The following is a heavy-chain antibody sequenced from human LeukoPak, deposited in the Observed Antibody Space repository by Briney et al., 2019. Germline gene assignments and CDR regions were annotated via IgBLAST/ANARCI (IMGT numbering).Heavy chain of an antibody. Sequence: PGGSLRLSCAASGFTLGTYWMNWVRQAPGKGLEWVSYISSSGSTIYYADSVKGRFTISRDNAKNSLYLQMNSLRAEDTAVYYCAELGITMIGGVWGKGTTVTISS. CDR1: GFTLGTYW. J-gene: IGHJ6*04. CDR3: AELGITMIGGV. V-gene: IGHV3-48*03. CDR2: ISSSGSTI. D-gene: IGHD3-10*02.